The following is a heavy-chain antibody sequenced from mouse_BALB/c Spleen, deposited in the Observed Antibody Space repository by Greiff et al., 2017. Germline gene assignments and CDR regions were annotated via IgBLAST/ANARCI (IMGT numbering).Heavy chain of an antibody. CDR3: ARGEGNPFAY. Sequence: EVKLEESGGGLVKPGGSLKLSCAASGFTFSSYAMSWVRQTPEKRLEWVASISSGGSTYYPDSVKGRFTISRDNARNILYLQMSSLRSEDTAMYYCARGEGNPFAYWGQGTLVTVSA. CDR1: GFTFSSYA. V-gene: IGHV5-6-5*01. J-gene: IGHJ3*01. D-gene: IGHD2-1*01. CDR2: ISSGGST.